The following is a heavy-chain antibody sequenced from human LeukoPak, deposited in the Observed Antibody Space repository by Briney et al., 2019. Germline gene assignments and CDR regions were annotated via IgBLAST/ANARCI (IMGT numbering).Heavy chain of an antibody. CDR1: GFTFSSYV. Sequence: GGSLRLSCAASGFTFSSYVMSWVRQAPGKGLEWVSAISGSGGSTYYTDSVRGWFTISRDNSKNTLYLQMNSLRADDTAVYYCAKAAVANGGDYWGQGTLVTVSS. CDR3: AKAAVANGGDY. D-gene: IGHD6-19*01. J-gene: IGHJ4*02. V-gene: IGHV3-23*01. CDR2: ISGSGGST.